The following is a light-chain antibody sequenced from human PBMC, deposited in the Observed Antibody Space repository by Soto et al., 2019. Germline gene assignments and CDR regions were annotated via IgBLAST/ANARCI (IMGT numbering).Light chain of an antibody. J-gene: IGKJ1*01. CDR3: QQYKGYSRT. Sequence: DIQMTQSPSTLSASVGDRVTITCRASQSISGWLAWYQQKPGKAPKLLIYDASSLERGVPSRFSGSGSGREFTLTISSLQPDDFATYYCQQYKGYSRTFGQGTKVEI. CDR1: QSISGW. V-gene: IGKV1-5*01. CDR2: DAS.